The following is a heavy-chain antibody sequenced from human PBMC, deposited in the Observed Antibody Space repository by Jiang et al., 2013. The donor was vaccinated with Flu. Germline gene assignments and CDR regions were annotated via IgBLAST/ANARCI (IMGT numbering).Heavy chain of an antibody. Sequence: GPGLVKPSETLSLTCTVSGGSISSSYWSWIRQPPGKGLEWIGYIHHSGSTNYNPSLKSRVTISVDTSKSQFSLKLSSVTAADTAVYFCARGFPQLAVGSSRAFDIWGQGTMVTVSS. CDR3: ARGFPQLAVGSSRAFDI. CDR2: IHHSGST. V-gene: IGHV4-59*01. D-gene: IGHD1-26*01. CDR1: GGSISSSY. J-gene: IGHJ3*02.